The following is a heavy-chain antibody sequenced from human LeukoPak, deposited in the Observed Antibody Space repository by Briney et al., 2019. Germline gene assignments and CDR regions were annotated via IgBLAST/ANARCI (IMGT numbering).Heavy chain of an antibody. D-gene: IGHD4-11*01. CDR3: AKGPTVTDKIYFDY. Sequence: GGSLRLSCAASGFTVSSNYMSWVRQAPGKGLEWVSAISGSGGSTYYADSVKGRFTISRDNSKNTLYLQMNSLRAEDTAVYYCAKGPTVTDKIYFDYWGQGTLVTVSS. CDR1: GFTVSSNY. V-gene: IGHV3-23*01. CDR2: ISGSGGST. J-gene: IGHJ4*02.